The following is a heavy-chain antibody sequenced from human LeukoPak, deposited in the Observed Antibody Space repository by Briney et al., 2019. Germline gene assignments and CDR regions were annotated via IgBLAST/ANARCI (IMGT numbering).Heavy chain of an antibody. CDR3: ARRPGYCSSTSCRNWFDP. D-gene: IGHD2-2*01. CDR1: GYSFTSYW. V-gene: IGHV5-51*01. Sequence: GESLKISCKVSGYSFTSYWIGWVRQMPGKGLEWMGIIYPGDSDTRYSPSFQGQVTISADKSISTAYLQWSSLKASDTAMYYCARRPGYCSSTSCRNWFDPWGQGTLVTVSS. J-gene: IGHJ5*02. CDR2: IYPGDSDT.